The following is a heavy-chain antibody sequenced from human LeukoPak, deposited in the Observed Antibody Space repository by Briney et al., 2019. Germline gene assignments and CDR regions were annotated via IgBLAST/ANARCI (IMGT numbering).Heavy chain of an antibody. CDR3: ARGYYDSSGSDY. D-gene: IGHD3-22*01. CDR2: IYYSGST. Sequence: SETLSLTCTVSGGSINSYYWSWIRQPPGKGLEWIGYIYYSGSTNYNPSLKSRVTISVDTSKNQFSLKLSSVTAADTAVYYCARGYYDSSGSDYWGQGTLVTVSS. CDR1: GGSINSYY. V-gene: IGHV4-59*12. J-gene: IGHJ4*02.